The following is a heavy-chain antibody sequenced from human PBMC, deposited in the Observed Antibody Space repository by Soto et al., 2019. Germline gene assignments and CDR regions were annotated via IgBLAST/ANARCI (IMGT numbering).Heavy chain of an antibody. J-gene: IGHJ6*02. CDR2: ISAYNGNR. CDR3: ARGASHYYYYGMDV. V-gene: IGHV1-18*01. Sequence: QDQLVQSGAEVKKPGASVKVSCKASGYTFNNYGISWVRQAPGQGLEWMGWISAYNGNRNYAQKFQGRVSMTTETSTSTAYMELRSLRSDDTAVYYCARGASHYYYYGMDVWGQGTTVTVSS. CDR1: GYTFNNYG.